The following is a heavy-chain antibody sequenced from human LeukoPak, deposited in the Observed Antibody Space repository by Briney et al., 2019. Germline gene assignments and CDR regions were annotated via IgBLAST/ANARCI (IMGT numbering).Heavy chain of an antibody. D-gene: IGHD5-18*01. CDR1: GDSISSINW. CDR2: IHHSGKT. Sequence: SGSLSLTCAVSGDSISSINWWTWVRLSPEKGLEWIGEIHHSGKTNYNPSLKSRVNISLDKSKNHFSLRVNSVVAADTAIYYCARAPDTAIPYYYMDVWGKGTTVTVSS. CDR3: ARAPDTAIPYYYMDV. J-gene: IGHJ6*03. V-gene: IGHV4-4*02.